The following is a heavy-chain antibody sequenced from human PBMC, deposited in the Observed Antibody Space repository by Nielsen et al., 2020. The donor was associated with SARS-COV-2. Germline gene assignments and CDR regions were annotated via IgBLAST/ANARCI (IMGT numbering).Heavy chain of an antibody. D-gene: IGHD5-18*01. J-gene: IGHJ6*02. V-gene: IGHV1-69*13. CDR3: ARGDVDTAMVGFMRQEYYYYGMDV. CDR2: IIPIFGTA. Sequence: SVKVSCKASGGTFRNCALSWVRQAPGQGLEWMGGIIPIFGTANYAQKFQGRVTITAAESTSTAYMELSSLRSEDTAVYYCARGDVDTAMVGFMRQEYYYYGMDVWGQGTTVIVSS. CDR1: GGTFRNCA.